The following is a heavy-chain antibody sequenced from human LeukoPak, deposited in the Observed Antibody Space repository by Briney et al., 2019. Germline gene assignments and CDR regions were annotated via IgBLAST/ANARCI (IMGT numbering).Heavy chain of an antibody. CDR1: GFTFSDYY. D-gene: IGHD5-24*01. J-gene: IGHJ5*02. CDR3: ARGFYTYDQ. CDR2: ISSSDNTI. V-gene: IGHV3-11*04. Sequence: PGGSLRLSCAASGFTFSDYYMSWIRQAPGKGLEWVSSISSSDNTIYYTDSVKGRFAISRDNAKNSLYLQMKSLRAEDTAVNYCARGFYTYDQWGQGTLVTVSS.